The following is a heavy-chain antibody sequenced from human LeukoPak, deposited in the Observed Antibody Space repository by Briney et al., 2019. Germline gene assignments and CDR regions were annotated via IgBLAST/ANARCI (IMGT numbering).Heavy chain of an antibody. CDR2: IIPIFGTA. Sequence: GASVKVSCKASGGTFSSYAISWVRQATGQGLEWMGRIIPIFGTANYAQKFQGRVTITADESTSTAYMELSSLRSEDTAVYYCARAHKQYSSSYNWFDPWGQGTLVTVSS. V-gene: IGHV1-69*13. J-gene: IGHJ5*02. D-gene: IGHD6-6*01. CDR1: GGTFSSYA. CDR3: ARAHKQYSSSYNWFDP.